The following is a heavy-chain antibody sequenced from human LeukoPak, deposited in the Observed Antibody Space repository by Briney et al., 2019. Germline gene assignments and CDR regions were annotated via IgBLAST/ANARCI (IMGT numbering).Heavy chain of an antibody. D-gene: IGHD1-26*01. J-gene: IGHJ4*02. V-gene: IGHV1-18*01. CDR1: GYTFTSYG. CDR2: ISAYNGNK. CDR3: ARGEGSYPFDY. Sequence: ASVKVSCKASGYTFTSYGIIWVRQAPAQGREGMGWISAYNGNKNYAQKLQGRVTMTTDTSKSTAYMELRSLRSDDTAVYYCARGEGSYPFDYWGQGTLVTVSS.